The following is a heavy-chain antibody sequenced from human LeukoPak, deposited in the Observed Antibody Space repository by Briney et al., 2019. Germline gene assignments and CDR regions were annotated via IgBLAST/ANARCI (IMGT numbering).Heavy chain of an antibody. D-gene: IGHD3-10*01. CDR1: GGSISSSNYY. V-gene: IGHV4-39*02. J-gene: IGHJ6*03. CDR3: ARGVTMVRGVIRVYYYYYMDV. Sequence: PSETLSLTCTVSGGSISSSNYYWGWIRQPPGKGLEWIASIHYSETTYYNPSLKSRVTISVDTSKNHFSLKLSSVTAADTAVYYCARGVTMVRGVIRVYYYYYMDVWGKGTTVTVSS. CDR2: IHYSETT.